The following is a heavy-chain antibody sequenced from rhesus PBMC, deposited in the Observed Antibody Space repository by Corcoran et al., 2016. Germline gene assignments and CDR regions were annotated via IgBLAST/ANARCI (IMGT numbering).Heavy chain of an antibody. V-gene: IGHV4-173*01. CDR2: ISGSGGGA. CDR3: ATLVGVPGSLDV. CDR1: GGSVSRNY. J-gene: IGHJ5-2*02. Sequence: QVQLQESGPGLVKPSATLSLTCAVSGGSVSRNYWSWIRQSPGKGLEWIGRISGSGGGADYNPSLKSRVTLSTETSKNQFSLRLTSVTAADTALYFCATLVGVPGSLDVWGRGVLVTVSS. D-gene: IGHD2-39*01.